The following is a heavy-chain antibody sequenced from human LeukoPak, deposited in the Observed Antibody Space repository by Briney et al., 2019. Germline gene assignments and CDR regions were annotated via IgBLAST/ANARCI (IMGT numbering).Heavy chain of an antibody. J-gene: IGHJ4*02. V-gene: IGHV3-30*18. D-gene: IGHD6-19*01. CDR3: AKDGRPSSGWYYFDY. Sequence: GRSLRLSCAASGFTFSSYGMHWVRQAPGKGLEWVAVIPYDGSNKYYADSVKGRFTISRDNSKNTLYLQMNSLRAENTAVYYCAKDGRPSSGWYYFDYWGQGTLVTVSS. CDR1: GFTFSSYG. CDR2: IPYDGSNK.